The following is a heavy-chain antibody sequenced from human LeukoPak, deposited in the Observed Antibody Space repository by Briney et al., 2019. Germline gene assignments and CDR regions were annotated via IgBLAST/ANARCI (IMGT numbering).Heavy chain of an antibody. CDR2: MNPNSGNT. J-gene: IGHJ6*02. CDR1: GYTFTSYD. CDR3: ARGYYDSSGYPGAAVYYYGMDV. V-gene: IGHV1-8*01. D-gene: IGHD3-22*01. Sequence: ASVKVSCKASGYTFTSYDINCVRQATGQGLEWMGWMNPNSGNTGYAQKFQGRFTITRNTSISTAYMELSSLRSEATAVYYCARGYYDSSGYPGAAVYYYGMDVWGQGTTVTVSS.